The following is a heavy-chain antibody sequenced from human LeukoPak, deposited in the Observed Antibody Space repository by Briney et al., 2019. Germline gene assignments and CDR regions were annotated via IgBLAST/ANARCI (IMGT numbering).Heavy chain of an antibody. CDR1: GFTFSSYG. V-gene: IGHV3-33*01. CDR2: TWYDGSNK. J-gene: IGHJ4*02. CDR3: ARTDIAAAGPNDY. Sequence: PGRSLRLSCAASGFTFSSYGMHWGRQAPGKGLEWVAVTWYDGSNKYYADSVKGRFTISRDNSKNTLYLQMNSLRAEDTAVYYCARTDIAAAGPNDYWDQGTLVTVSS. D-gene: IGHD6-13*01.